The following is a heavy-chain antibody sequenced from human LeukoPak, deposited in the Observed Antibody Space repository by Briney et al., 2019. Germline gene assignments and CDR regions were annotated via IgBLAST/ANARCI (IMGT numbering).Heavy chain of an antibody. CDR1: GYSISSGYY. D-gene: IGHD6-19*01. Sequence: SETLSLTCVVSGYSISSGYYWGWIRQPPGKGLEWIASIYHSGGTYYNPSLKSRVTISVDTSKNQFSLKLSSVTAADTAVYYCARYSSGFGFDYWGQGTLVTVSS. CDR3: ARYSSGFGFDY. J-gene: IGHJ4*02. V-gene: IGHV4-38-2*01. CDR2: IYHSGGT.